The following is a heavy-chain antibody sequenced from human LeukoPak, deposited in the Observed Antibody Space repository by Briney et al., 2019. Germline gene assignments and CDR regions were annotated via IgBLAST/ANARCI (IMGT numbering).Heavy chain of an antibody. CDR2: ISSSGSTI. J-gene: IGHJ4*02. CDR1: GFTFSSYE. Sequence: GGSLRLSCAASGFTFSSYEMNRVRQAPGKGLEWVPYISSSGSTIYYADSVKGRFTISRDNAKNSLYLQMNSLRAEDTAVYYCARVLGAIAVAGTGYFDYWGQGTLVTVSS. V-gene: IGHV3-48*03. CDR3: ARVLGAIAVAGTGYFDY. D-gene: IGHD6-19*01.